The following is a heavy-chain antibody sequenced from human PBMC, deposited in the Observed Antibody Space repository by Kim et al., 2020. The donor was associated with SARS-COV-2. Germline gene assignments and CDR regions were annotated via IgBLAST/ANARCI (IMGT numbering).Heavy chain of an antibody. CDR2: IIPIFGTA. Sequence: SVKVSCKASGGTFSSYAISWVRQAPGQGLEWMGGIIPIFGTANYAQKFQGRVTITADESTSTAYMELSSLRSEDTAVYYCAKDIVPAPEEHYYYYGMDVWGQGTTVTVSS. CDR1: GGTFSSYA. J-gene: IGHJ6*02. D-gene: IGHD2-2*01. V-gene: IGHV1-69*13. CDR3: AKDIVPAPEEHYYYYGMDV.